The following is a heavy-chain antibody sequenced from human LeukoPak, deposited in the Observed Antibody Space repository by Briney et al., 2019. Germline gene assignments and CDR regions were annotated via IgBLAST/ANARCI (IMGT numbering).Heavy chain of an antibody. J-gene: IGHJ4*02. CDR2: ISSSSSYI. V-gene: IGHV3-21*01. CDR1: GFTFSSYS. CDR3: ARPPAKVGWFGESYFDY. Sequence: PGGSLRLSCAASGFTFSSYSMNWVRQAPGKGLEWVSSISSSSSYIYYADSVKGRFTISGDNAKNSLYLQMNSLRAEDTAVYYCARPPAKVGWFGESYFDYWGQGTLVTVSS. D-gene: IGHD3-10*01.